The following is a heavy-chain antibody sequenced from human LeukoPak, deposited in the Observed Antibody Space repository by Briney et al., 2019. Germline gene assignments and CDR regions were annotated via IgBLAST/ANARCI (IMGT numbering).Heavy chain of an antibody. CDR1: GNTFTGYY. J-gene: IGHJ4*02. D-gene: IGHD5-18*01. CDR3: ARANTRIQLWPLVY. Sequence: ASVKVSCKASGNTFTGYYMHWVRQAPGQGLEWMGRIIPILGIANYAQKFQGRVTITADKSTSTAYMELSSLRSEDTAVYYCARANTRIQLWPLVYWGQGTLVTVSS. V-gene: IGHV1-69*04. CDR2: IIPILGIA.